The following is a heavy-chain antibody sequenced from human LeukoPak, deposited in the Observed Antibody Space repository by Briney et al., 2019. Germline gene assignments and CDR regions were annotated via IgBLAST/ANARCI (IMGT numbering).Heavy chain of an antibody. J-gene: IGHJ4*02. D-gene: IGHD3-22*01. CDR3: ARSNGYYDSSGYQIDY. CDR1: GYTFTSYY. Sequence: GASVKVSCKASGYTFTSYYMHWVRQAPGQGLEWMGIINPSGGSTSYAQKFQGRVTMTRDMSTSTVYMELSSLRSEDTAVYYCARSNGYYDSSGYQIDYWGQGTLVTVSS. V-gene: IGHV1-46*01. CDR2: INPSGGST.